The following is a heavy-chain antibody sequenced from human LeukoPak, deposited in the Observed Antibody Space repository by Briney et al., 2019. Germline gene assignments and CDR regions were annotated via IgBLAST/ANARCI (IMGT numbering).Heavy chain of an antibody. CDR3: ARLKYGDYGLYYFDY. Sequence: SETLSLTCTVSGGSISSSSYYWGWIRQPPGNGLEWIGNIYYSGSTYYNPSLESRVTISLDTSKNQFSLKLSSVTAADTAVYYCARLKYGDYGLYYFDYWGQGTLVTVSS. J-gene: IGHJ4*02. V-gene: IGHV4-39*01. D-gene: IGHD4-17*01. CDR1: GGSISSSSYY. CDR2: IYYSGST.